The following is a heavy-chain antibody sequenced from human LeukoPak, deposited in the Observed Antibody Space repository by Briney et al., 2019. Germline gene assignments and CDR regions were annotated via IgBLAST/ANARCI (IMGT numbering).Heavy chain of an antibody. CDR1: GFTFSNYA. Sequence: GGSLRLSCAASGFTFSNYAMHWVRQAPGKGLEWVAVVSYDGSNKYYADSVKGRFTISRDNSKNTLYLQMNSLRAEDAAIYYCARGVLTGGTYYAYWGQGTLVTVSS. D-gene: IGHD1-26*01. CDR3: ARGVLTGGTYYAY. V-gene: IGHV3-30-3*01. J-gene: IGHJ4*02. CDR2: VSYDGSNK.